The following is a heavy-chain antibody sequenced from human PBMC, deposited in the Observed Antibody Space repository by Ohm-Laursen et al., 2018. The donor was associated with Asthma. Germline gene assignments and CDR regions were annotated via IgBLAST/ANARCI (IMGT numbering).Heavy chain of an antibody. J-gene: IGHJ4*02. Sequence: SLRLSCSASGFTFNNYALHWVRQAPGKGLEWVAAISHDGTNKYYADSVKGLFTVSRDNSKNTLFLQMNSLRPDDTAVYYCARDVMEWYLPAFDFWGQGTLVTVSS. CDR3: ARDVMEWYLPAFDF. CDR1: GFTFNNYA. V-gene: IGHV3-30-3*01. CDR2: ISHDGTNK. D-gene: IGHD3-3*01.